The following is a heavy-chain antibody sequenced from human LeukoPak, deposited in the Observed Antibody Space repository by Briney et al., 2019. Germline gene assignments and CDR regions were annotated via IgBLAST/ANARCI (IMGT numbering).Heavy chain of an antibody. V-gene: IGHV3-66*02. D-gene: IGHD1-26*01. CDR3: ARDVVVGGTNY. CDR2: IYSGGST. CDR1: GFTVSYNY. J-gene: IGHJ4*02. Sequence: GGSLRLSCAASGFTVSYNYMSWVRQAPGKGLEWVSLIYSGGSTYYTDSVKGRFTISRDNSKNTLYLQMNSLRAEDTAVYYCARDVVVGGTNYWGQGTLVTISS.